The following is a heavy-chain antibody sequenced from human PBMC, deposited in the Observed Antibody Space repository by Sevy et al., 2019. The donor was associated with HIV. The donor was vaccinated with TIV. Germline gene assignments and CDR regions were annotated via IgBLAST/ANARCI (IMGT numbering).Heavy chain of an antibody. J-gene: IGHJ5*02. CDR3: ARAPPVRSGDDSLNWFDP. Sequence: SETLSLTCTVSGGSISVYYWSWIRQPPGKELEYIGYVYHTGSTNYNPSLKSRVTISVDTSKSQFSLKLTSVTAADTAVYYCARAPPVRSGDDSLNWFDPWGQGTLVTVSS. V-gene: IGHV4-59*01. D-gene: IGHD5-12*01. CDR1: GGSISVYY. CDR2: VYHTGST.